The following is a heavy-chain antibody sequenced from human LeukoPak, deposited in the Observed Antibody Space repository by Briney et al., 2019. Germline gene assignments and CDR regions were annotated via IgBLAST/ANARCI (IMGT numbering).Heavy chain of an antibody. J-gene: IGHJ6*02. CDR3: AKEPTIAAGVNGMDV. Sequence: GGSLRLSCAASGFTFSSYGMHWVRQAPGKGLEWVAVIWYDGSNKYYADSVKGRFTISRDNSKNTLFLQMNRLRAEDTAIYYCAKEPTIAAGVNGMDVWGQGTTVTVSS. V-gene: IGHV3-33*06. CDR1: GFTFSSYG. CDR2: IWYDGSNK. D-gene: IGHD6-13*01.